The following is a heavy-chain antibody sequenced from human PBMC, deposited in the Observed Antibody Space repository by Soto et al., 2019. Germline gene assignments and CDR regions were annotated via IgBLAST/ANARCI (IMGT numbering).Heavy chain of an antibody. CDR3: ARAKGIAAAGTHYYYGMDV. J-gene: IGHJ6*02. CDR2: INHSGST. V-gene: IGHV4-34*01. Sequence: QVQLQQWGAGLLKPSETLSLTCAVYGGSFSGYYWSWIRQPPGKGLEWIGEINHSGSTNYHPSLKSRVTISVDTSKNQFSLKLSSVTAADTAVYYCARAKGIAAAGTHYYYGMDVWGQGTTVTVSS. CDR1: GGSFSGYY. D-gene: IGHD6-13*01.